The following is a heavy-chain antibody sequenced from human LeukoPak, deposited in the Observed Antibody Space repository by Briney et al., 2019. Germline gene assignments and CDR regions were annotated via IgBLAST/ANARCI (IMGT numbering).Heavy chain of an antibody. Sequence: PGGSLRLSCAASGFTFSSYSMNWVRQAPGKGLEWVSYISSSSSTIYYADSVKGRFTISRDNAKSSLYLQMNSLRAEDTAVYYCARGRLFENWYFDLWGRGTLVTVSS. J-gene: IGHJ2*01. CDR2: ISSSSSTI. V-gene: IGHV3-48*04. CDR3: ARGRLFENWYFDL. D-gene: IGHD3-22*01. CDR1: GFTFSSYS.